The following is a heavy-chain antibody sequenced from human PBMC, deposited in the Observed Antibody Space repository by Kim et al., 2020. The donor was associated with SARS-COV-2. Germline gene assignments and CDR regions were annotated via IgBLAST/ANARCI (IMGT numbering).Heavy chain of an antibody. CDR2: IRYDGTVK. J-gene: IGHJ4*02. Sequence: GGSLRLSCAASGFIFSNYWMSWVRQAPGKGLEWVANIRYDGTVKFYVDSVKGRFTISRDNAKNSVYLQMNSLRAEDTAVYYCATSRDSSGNQWGQGTLVTVSS. CDR3: ATSRDSSGNQ. V-gene: IGHV3-7*01. D-gene: IGHD3-22*01. CDR1: GFIFSNYW.